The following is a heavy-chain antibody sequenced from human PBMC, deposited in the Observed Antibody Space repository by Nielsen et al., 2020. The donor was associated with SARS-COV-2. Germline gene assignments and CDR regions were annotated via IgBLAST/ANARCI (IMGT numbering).Heavy chain of an antibody. CDR3: ARARGAYGDYYYYYYTDV. Sequence: SQTLSLPCAISGDSVSSSSAAWNWIRQSPSRGLEWLGRTYYRSKWYNDYAVSVKSRITINPDTSKNQFSLHLNSVTPEDTAVYYCARARGAYGDYYYYYYTDVWGKGTTLTVSS. V-gene: IGHV6-1*01. D-gene: IGHD4-17*01. J-gene: IGHJ6*03. CDR1: GDSVSSSSAA. CDR2: TYYRSKWYN.